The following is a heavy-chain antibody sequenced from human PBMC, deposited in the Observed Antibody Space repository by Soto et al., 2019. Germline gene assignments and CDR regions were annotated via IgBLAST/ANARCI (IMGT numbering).Heavy chain of an antibody. V-gene: IGHV1-69*13. D-gene: IGHD4-4*01. Sequence: GASVKVSCKASGGTFSSYAISWVRQAPGQGLEWMGGIIPIFGTANYAQKFQGRVTITADESTSTAYIELSSLRSEDTAVYYCARGRAVTSASVPYYYYYCMDVWGQGTTVTVSS. CDR2: IIPIFGTA. CDR3: ARGRAVTSASVPYYYYYCMDV. CDR1: GGTFSSYA. J-gene: IGHJ6*02.